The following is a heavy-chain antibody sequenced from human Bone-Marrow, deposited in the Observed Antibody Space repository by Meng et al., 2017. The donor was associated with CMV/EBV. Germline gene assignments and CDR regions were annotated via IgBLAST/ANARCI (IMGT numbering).Heavy chain of an antibody. CDR2: ISYDGSNK. CDR1: GFIFKTYV. J-gene: IGHJ6*02. CDR3: ARDAQHYDFWSGYVYYYGMDV. Sequence: GESLKISCVASGFIFKTYVMHWVRQAPGKGLEWVAVISYDGSNKYYADSVKGRFTISRDNSKNTLYLQMNSLRAEDTAVYYCARDAQHYDFWSGYVYYYGMDVWGQGTTVTVSS. V-gene: IGHV3-30*19. D-gene: IGHD3-3*01.